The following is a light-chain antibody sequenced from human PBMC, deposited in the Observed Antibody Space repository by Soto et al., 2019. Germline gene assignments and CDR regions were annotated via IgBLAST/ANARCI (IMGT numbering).Light chain of an antibody. Sequence: SQMTQVPSSLSASVGDRGTITCRASQSISSYLNCYQQKPGKAPKLLIYAVSSLQSGVPSRFSGSGSGTEFTLTISSLQPDDIATYYCQQCHRYLTFGQGTKVDI. V-gene: IGKV1-39*01. J-gene: IGKJ1*01. CDR3: QQCHRYLT. CDR1: QSISSY. CDR2: AVS.